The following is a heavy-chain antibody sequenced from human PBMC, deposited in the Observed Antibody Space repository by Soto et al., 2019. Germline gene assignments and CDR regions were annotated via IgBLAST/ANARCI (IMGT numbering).Heavy chain of an antibody. D-gene: IGHD3-10*01. CDR2: IYYSGST. J-gene: IGHJ3*02. V-gene: IGHV4-59*08. Sequence: QVQLQESGPGLVKPSETLSLTCTVSGGSISSYYWSWIRQPPGKGLEWIGYIYYSGSTNYNPSLTRRVTRSVDTSKNQFSLKLSSVTAADTAVYYCARRYGVAFDIWGQGTMVTVSS. CDR3: ARRYGVAFDI. CDR1: GGSISSYY.